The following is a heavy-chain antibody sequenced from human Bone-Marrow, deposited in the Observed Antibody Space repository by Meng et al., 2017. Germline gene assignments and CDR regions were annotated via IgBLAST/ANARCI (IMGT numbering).Heavy chain of an antibody. Sequence: GGSLRLSCAASGFTFSSYSMNWVRQAPGKGLEWASSISSSSSYIYYADSVKGRFTISRDNAKNSLYLQMNSLRAEDTAVYYCARNSVADDAFDIWGQGTMVTVSS. D-gene: IGHD2-15*01. CDR3: ARNSVADDAFDI. CDR1: GFTFSSYS. J-gene: IGHJ3*02. V-gene: IGHV3-21*01. CDR2: ISSSSSYI.